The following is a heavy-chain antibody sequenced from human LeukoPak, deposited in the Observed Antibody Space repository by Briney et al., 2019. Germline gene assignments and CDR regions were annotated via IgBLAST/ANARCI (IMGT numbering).Heavy chain of an antibody. J-gene: IGHJ4*02. D-gene: IGHD1-14*01. CDR1: GFTFSSYW. CDR3: ARSNQADDY. V-gene: IGHV3-74*01. CDR2: INPGGSSI. Sequence: GGSLRLPCAASGFTFSSYWMHWVRQVPGKGLVWVARINPGGSSITYADSVKGRITISRDNAKNTLYLQMDSLRAEDTGVYYCARSNQADDYWGQGTLVTVSS.